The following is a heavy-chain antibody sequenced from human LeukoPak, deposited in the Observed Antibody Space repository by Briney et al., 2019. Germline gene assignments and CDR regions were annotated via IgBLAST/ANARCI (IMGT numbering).Heavy chain of an antibody. D-gene: IGHD1-14*01. CDR2: IYYSGSN. J-gene: IGHJ6*02. V-gene: IGHV4-59*01. Sequence: SETLSLTCTVSGGSISSYYWSWIRQPPGKGLEWIGYIYYSGSNNYNPSLESRVTMSVDTSKNQFSLKLTSVTAADTAVYYCARADVFNRGGWKYYYGMDVWGQGTTVTVSS. CDR3: ARADVFNRGGWKYYYGMDV. CDR1: GGSISSYY.